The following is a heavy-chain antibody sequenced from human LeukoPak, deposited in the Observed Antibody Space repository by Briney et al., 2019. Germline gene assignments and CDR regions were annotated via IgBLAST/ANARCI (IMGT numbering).Heavy chain of an antibody. CDR1: GFTFSSYE. J-gene: IGHJ4*02. V-gene: IGHV3-48*03. D-gene: IGHD6-19*01. CDR2: ISSSGSTI. CDR3: ARAGYSSGWNTGDFDY. Sequence: GGSLRLSCAASGFTFSSYEMNWVRQAPGKGLEGVSYISSSGSTIYYADSVKGRFTISRDNAKNSLYLQMNSLRAEDTAVYYCARAGYSSGWNTGDFDYWGQGTLVTVSS.